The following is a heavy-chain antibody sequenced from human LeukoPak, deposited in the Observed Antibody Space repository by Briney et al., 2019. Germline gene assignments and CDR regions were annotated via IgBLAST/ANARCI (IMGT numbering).Heavy chain of an antibody. CDR1: GYTLTSYG. Sequence: ASVKVSCKTSGYTLTSYGVSWVRQAPGQGLEWMGWFSVYNGNANYLQKLQGRVTMTTDTSTTTAYMELRSLRSDDTAVYYCARVGINYDFDYWGQGTLVTVSS. J-gene: IGHJ4*02. D-gene: IGHD4-11*01. CDR3: ARVGINYDFDY. V-gene: IGHV1-18*01. CDR2: FSVYNGNA.